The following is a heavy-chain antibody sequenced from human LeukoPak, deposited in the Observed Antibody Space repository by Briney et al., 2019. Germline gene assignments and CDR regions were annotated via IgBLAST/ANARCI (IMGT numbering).Heavy chain of an antibody. V-gene: IGHV3-33*01. CDR3: ARWGAASGMDV. Sequence: PGGSLRLSCAASGFTFSSYGMHWVRQAPGKGLEWLAVIWPDGSNKYYADSAKGRFTISRDNAKNSLYLQMNSLRAEDTAVYYCARWGAASGMDVWGQGTTVTVSS. D-gene: IGHD3-16*01. CDR1: GFTFSSYG. CDR2: IWPDGSNK. J-gene: IGHJ6*02.